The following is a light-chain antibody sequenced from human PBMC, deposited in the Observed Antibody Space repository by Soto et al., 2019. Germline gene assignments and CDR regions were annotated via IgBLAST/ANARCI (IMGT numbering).Light chain of an antibody. V-gene: IGKV1-39*01. Sequence: DIQMTQSPSSLFASVGDRVTVTCRASQTINNLLNWYHQKPGKAPKLLIYGASSLQSGVPSRFSGGGSGTTFTLTINGVQPEDFGIYYCQQSHSSPRTFGQGTTV. CDR3: QQSHSSPRT. CDR1: QTINNL. J-gene: IGKJ1*01. CDR2: GAS.